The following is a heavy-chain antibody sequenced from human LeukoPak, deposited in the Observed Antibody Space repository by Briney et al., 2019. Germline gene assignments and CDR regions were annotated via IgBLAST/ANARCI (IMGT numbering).Heavy chain of an antibody. J-gene: IGHJ4*02. D-gene: IGHD3-22*01. CDR3: ARDPGHYYDSSGYYDGDY. CDR2: INPNSGGT. Sequence: GASVKVSCKASGYTFTGYYMHWVRQAPGQGLERMGWINPNSGGTNYAQKFQGRVTMTRDTSISTAYMELSRLRSDDTAVYYCARDPGHYYDSSGYYDGDYWGQGTLVTVSS. CDR1: GYTFTGYY. V-gene: IGHV1-2*02.